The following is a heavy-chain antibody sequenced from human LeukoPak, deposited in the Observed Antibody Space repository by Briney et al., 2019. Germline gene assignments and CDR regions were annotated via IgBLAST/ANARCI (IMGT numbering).Heavy chain of an antibody. Sequence: ASVKVSCKASGYTFTAYGINWVRQAPGQGLEWMGWITAYNGHTDYAQSLQGRVTMTTDTSTSTAYMELRSLRSDDTAVYYCARVTVGTTSGEYWGQGTLVTVSS. V-gene: IGHV1-18*01. CDR2: ITAYNGHT. J-gene: IGHJ4*02. CDR3: ARVTVGTTSGEY. D-gene: IGHD1-26*01. CDR1: GYTFTAYG.